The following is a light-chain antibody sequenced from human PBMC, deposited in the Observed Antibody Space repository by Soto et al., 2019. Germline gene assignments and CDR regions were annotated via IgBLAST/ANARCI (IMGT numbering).Light chain of an antibody. J-gene: IGLJ1*01. CDR3: AAWDDSLNGLLYV. Sequence: QSALTQPPSASGTPGQRVTISCSGSSSNIGNNPVNWYQQLPGTAPKLLIYSNNHRPSGVPDRFSGSKSGTSASLAISGLQSEDEDDYYCAAWDDSLNGLLYVFGTGTKLTVL. CDR1: SSNIGNNP. CDR2: SNN. V-gene: IGLV1-44*01.